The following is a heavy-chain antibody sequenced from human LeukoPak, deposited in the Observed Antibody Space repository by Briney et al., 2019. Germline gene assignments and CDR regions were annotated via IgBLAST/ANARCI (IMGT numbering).Heavy chain of an antibody. CDR3: AKERGRITMVRGVEVDY. V-gene: IGHV3-23*01. CDR2: ISGSGGST. D-gene: IGHD3-10*01. CDR1: GFTFNTYT. J-gene: IGHJ4*02. Sequence: GGSLRLSCTASGFTFNTYTMNWVHQAPGKGLEWVSAISGSGGSTYYADSVKGRFTISRDNSKNTLYLQMNSLRAEDTAVYYCAKERGRITMVRGVEVDYWGQGTLVTVSS.